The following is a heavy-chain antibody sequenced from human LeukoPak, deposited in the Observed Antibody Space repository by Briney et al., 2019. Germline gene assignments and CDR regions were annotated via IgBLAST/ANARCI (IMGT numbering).Heavy chain of an antibody. V-gene: IGHV3-33*06. CDR3: AKRISGAYYSLLDY. Sequence: PGRSLRLSCAASGFTFSSSGMHWVRQAPGKGLEWVAVIWYDGSNKYYADSVKGRFTISRDNSKNTLYLQMNSLRPEDTAVYYCAKRISGAYYSLLDYWGQGTLVIVSS. D-gene: IGHD1-26*01. CDR2: IWYDGSNK. CDR1: GFTFSSSG. J-gene: IGHJ4*02.